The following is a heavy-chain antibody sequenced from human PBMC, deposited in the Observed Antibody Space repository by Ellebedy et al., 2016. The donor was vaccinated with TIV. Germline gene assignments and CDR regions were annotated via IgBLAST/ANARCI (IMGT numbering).Heavy chain of an antibody. J-gene: IGHJ4*02. Sequence: GESLKISCAASGFTFSNAWMNWVRQAPGKGLEWVGRIKSKTDGGAADYAAPVKGRFTISRADSKNTLYLQMNSPKTEDTAVYFCTTVYRYNYDSVWGQGTLVTVSS. CDR2: IKSKTDGGAA. CDR1: GFTFSNAW. D-gene: IGHD5-18*01. CDR3: TTVYRYNYDSV. V-gene: IGHV3-15*01.